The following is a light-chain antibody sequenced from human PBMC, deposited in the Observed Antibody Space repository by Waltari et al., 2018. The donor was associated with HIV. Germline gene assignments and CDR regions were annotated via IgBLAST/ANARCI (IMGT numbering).Light chain of an antibody. V-gene: IGKV4-1*01. J-gene: IGKJ2*01. CDR1: QSVLYNSNNKNY. CDR2: WAS. CDR3: QQYSITPIT. Sequence: DIVMTQSPDSLAVSLGGRATINCKSSQSVLYNSNNKNYLAWYQQKPGQPPKLLIYWASTRESWVPDRFSGSGFGTDFTLTISSLQAEDVAVYYCQQYSITPITFGQGTKLEIK.